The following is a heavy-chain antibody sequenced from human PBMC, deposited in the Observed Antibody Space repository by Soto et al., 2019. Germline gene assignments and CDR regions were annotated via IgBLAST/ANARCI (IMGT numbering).Heavy chain of an antibody. J-gene: IGHJ4*02. V-gene: IGHV3-9*01. CDR3: AKDSSGASYSGCSNFDY. CDR2: ISWNSGSI. D-gene: IGHD6-19*01. Sequence: EVQLVESGGGLVQPGRSLRLSCAASGFTFDDYAMHWVRQAPGKGLEWVSGISWNSGSIGYADSVKGRFTISRDNAKNSLYLQMNSLSDEDTALYYCAKDSSGASYSGCSNFDYWGQGTLVTVSS. CDR1: GFTFDDYA.